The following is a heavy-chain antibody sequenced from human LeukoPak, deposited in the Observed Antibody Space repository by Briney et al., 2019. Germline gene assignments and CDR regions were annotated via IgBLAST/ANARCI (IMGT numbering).Heavy chain of an antibody. D-gene: IGHD3-16*01. CDR1: GGSISSGSYY. V-gene: IGHV4-61*02. Sequence: SETLSLTCTVSGGSISSGSYYRSWIRQPAGKGLEWIGRIYTSGSTNYNPSLKSRVTMSVDTSKNQLSLKLSSVTAADTAVYYCARATYYDYVWGSYERLDAFDIWGQGTMVTVSS. J-gene: IGHJ3*02. CDR3: ARATYYDYVWGSYERLDAFDI. CDR2: IYTSGST.